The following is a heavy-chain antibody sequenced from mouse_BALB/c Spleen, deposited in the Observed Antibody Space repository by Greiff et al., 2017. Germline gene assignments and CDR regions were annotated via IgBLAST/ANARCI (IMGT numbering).Heavy chain of an antibody. D-gene: IGHD2-14*01. CDR2: INSNGGST. CDR3: ARDVDYGYDGLDY. V-gene: IGHV5-6-3*01. CDR1: GFTFSSYG. Sequence: EVQGVESGGGLVQPGGSLKLSCAASGFTFSSYGMSWVRQTPDKRLELVANINSNGGSTYYPDSVKGRFTISRDNANNTLYLQMSSLKSEDTAMYYFARDVDYGYDGLDYWGQGTTLTVSS. J-gene: IGHJ2*01.